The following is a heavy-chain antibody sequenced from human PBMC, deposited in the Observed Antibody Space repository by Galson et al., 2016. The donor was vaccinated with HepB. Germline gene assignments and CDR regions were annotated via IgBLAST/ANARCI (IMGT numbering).Heavy chain of an antibody. V-gene: IGHV3-23*01. CDR1: GFIFSRYG. CDR2: ISADGGST. Sequence: SLRLSCAASGFIFSRYGVAWVRQAPGQGLEWVSIISADGGSTHYADYLKGRFTISRDNAKNTLYLQMNSLRAEDTAVYYCARDGDACNFDYWGQGTLVTVSS. J-gene: IGHJ4*02. D-gene: IGHD5-24*01. CDR3: ARDGDACNFDY.